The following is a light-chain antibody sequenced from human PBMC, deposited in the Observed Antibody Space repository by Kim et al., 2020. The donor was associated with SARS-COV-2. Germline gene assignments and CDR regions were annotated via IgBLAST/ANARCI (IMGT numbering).Light chain of an antibody. CDR3: QQYGSSPLT. J-gene: IGKJ4*01. CDR1: QSVSSSY. CDR2: GAS. Sequence: APGERATLSGRASQSVSSSYLAWYQQKPGQAPRLLIYGASSRATGIPDRFSGSGSGTDFTLTITTLEPEDFAVYYCQQYGSSPLTFGGGTKVEIK. V-gene: IGKV3-20*01.